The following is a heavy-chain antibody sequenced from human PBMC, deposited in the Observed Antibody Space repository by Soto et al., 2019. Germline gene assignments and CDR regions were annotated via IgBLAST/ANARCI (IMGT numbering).Heavy chain of an antibody. CDR3: ATWVDYGDFEGFDF. Sequence: ASVKVSCKTSGYSFTDYKLHWVRQAPGQGLESMGWVDPNGGGSNSAQKFQGSVTMTWDTSITTAYLDLTRLTTNDTATYFCATWVDYGDFEGFDFWGQGTLVTVSS. J-gene: IGHJ4*02. V-gene: IGHV1-2*04. CDR1: GYSFTDYK. CDR2: VDPNGGGS. D-gene: IGHD4-17*01.